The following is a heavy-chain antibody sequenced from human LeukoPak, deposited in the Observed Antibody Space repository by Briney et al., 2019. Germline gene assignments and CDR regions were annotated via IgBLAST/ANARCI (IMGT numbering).Heavy chain of an antibody. J-gene: IGHJ6*03. D-gene: IGHD3-3*01. V-gene: IGHV3-23*01. CDR3: AKDKYNFWSGSNYYYMDV. CDR2: ISGGAGST. Sequence: GGSLRLSCAASGFTFNNYAMSWVRQAPGKGLEWVSAISGGAGSTYYADSVKGRFTISRDNSKNTLYLQMNSLRAEDTAVYYCAKDKYNFWSGSNYYYMDVWGKGTTVTVSS. CDR1: GFTFNNYA.